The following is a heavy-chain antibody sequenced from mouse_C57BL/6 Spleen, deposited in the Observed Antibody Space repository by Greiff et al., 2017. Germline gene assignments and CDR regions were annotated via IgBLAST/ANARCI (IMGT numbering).Heavy chain of an antibody. V-gene: IGHV5-17*01. CDR1: GFTFSDYG. J-gene: IGHJ3*01. D-gene: IGHD2-4*01. CDR2: ISSGSSTI. Sequence: EVKLMESGGGLVKPGGSLKLSCAASGFTFSDYGMHWVRQAPEKGLEWVGYISSGSSTIYYADTVKGRFTISRDNAKNTLFLQMTSLRSEDTAMYYCAYDYDGETLFAYWGQGTLVTVSA. CDR3: AYDYDGETLFAY.